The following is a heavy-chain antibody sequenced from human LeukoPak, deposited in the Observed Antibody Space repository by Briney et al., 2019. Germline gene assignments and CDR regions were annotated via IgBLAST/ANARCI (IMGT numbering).Heavy chain of an antibody. D-gene: IGHD3-22*01. J-gene: IGHJ4*02. Sequence: KPSETLSLTCTVSGGSISSSSYYWGWIRQPPGKGLEWIGSIYYSGSTYYNPSLKSRVTISVDTSKNQFSLKLSSVTAADTAVYYCAREDSSGYYDSWGQGTLVTVSS. CDR2: IYYSGST. V-gene: IGHV4-39*01. CDR1: GGSISSSSYY. CDR3: AREDSSGYYDS.